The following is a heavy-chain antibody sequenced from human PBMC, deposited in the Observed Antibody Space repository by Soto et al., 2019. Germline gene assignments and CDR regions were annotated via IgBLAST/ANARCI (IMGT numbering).Heavy chain of an antibody. D-gene: IGHD6-19*01. J-gene: IGHJ5*02. CDR3: ARLYSSGWYWFDP. CDR1: GGSISSSSYY. CDR2: IYYSGST. V-gene: IGHV4-39*07. Sequence: SETLSLTSTVSGGSISSSSYYWGWIRQPPGKGLEWIGSIYYSGSTYYNPSLKSRVTISVDTSKNQFSQKLSSVTAADTAVYYCARLYSSGWYWFDPWGQGTLVTVSS.